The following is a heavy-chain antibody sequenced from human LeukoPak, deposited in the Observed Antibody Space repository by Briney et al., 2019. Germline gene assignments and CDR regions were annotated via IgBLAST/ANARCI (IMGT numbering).Heavy chain of an antibody. J-gene: IGHJ5*02. CDR3: ARVPGGSYGWFDP. CDR1: GYTFTGYY. D-gene: IGHD1-26*01. Sequence: GAPVKVSCKASGYTFTGYYMHWVRQAPGQGLEWMGWINPNSGGTNYAQKFQGRVTMTRDTSISTAYMELSRLRSDDTAVYYCARVPGGSYGWFDPWGQGTLVTVSS. V-gene: IGHV1-2*02. CDR2: INPNSGGT.